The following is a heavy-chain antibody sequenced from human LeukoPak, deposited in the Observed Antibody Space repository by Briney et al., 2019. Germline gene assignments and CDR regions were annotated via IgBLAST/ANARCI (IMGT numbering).Heavy chain of an antibody. V-gene: IGHV3-48*01. J-gene: IGHJ4*02. CDR2: ISSSSSTI. CDR1: GFTFSSYS. CDR3: ARDFWSPLVGATIRPLAY. Sequence: GGSLRLSCAASGFTFSSYSMNWVRQAPGKGLEWVSYISSSSSTIYYADSVKGRFTISRDNAKNSLYLQMNSLRAEDTAVYYRARDFWSPLVGATIRPLAYWGQGPLVTVSS. D-gene: IGHD1-26*01.